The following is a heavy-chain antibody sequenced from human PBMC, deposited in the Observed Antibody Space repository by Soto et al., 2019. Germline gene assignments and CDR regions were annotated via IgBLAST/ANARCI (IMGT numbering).Heavy chain of an antibody. J-gene: IGHJ4*02. D-gene: IGHD4-17*01. CDR3: AKDLRSGRDYGDYDGKDY. V-gene: IGHV3-30*18. CDR1: GFTFIRYG. Sequence: GGSLRLSCAASGFTFIRYGMHWVRQAPGKGLEWVAVISFDGSNKYYADSVKGRFSISRDNSKKTLYLQMNSLRNEDTAVYYCAKDLRSGRDYGDYDGKDYWGQGTLVTVSS. CDR2: ISFDGSNK.